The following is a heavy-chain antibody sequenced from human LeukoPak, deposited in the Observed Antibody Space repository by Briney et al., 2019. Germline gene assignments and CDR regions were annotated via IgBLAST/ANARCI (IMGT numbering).Heavy chain of an antibody. Sequence: GGSLRLSCAASGFTFDEYTMHWVRQAPGKGLEWVSLISWDGGRIDYADSVKGRFTISRDNSKNSLYLQMNRLRTEDTALYYCAKDNTIVATMTLDYWGQGTLVTVST. D-gene: IGHD5-12*01. V-gene: IGHV3-43*01. CDR3: AKDNTIVATMTLDY. J-gene: IGHJ4*02. CDR1: GFTFDEYT. CDR2: ISWDGGRI.